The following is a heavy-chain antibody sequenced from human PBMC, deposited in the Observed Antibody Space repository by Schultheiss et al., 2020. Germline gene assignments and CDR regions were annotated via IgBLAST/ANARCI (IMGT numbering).Heavy chain of an antibody. CDR1: GGSISSSSYY. CDR2: IYYSGST. J-gene: IGHJ6*02. Sequence: SQTLSLTCTVSGGSISSSSYYWGWIRQPPGKGLEWIGSIYYSGSTYYNPSLKSRVTISVDTSKNQFSLKLSSVTAADTAVYYCARVALGFPMDVWGQGTTVTVSS. D-gene: IGHD7-27*01. CDR3: ARVALGFPMDV. V-gene: IGHV4-39*01.